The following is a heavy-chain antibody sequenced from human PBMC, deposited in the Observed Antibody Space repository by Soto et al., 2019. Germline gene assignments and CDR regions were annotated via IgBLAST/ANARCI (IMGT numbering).Heavy chain of an antibody. V-gene: IGHV1-3*01. CDR1: GYTFTSYA. J-gene: IGHJ2*01. CDR3: ARLPLAVAGTWYFDL. Sequence: QVQLVQSGAEVKKPGASVKVSCKASGYTFTSYAMHWVRQAPGQRLEWMGWINAGNGNTKYSQKFEGRVTITRDTSASIAYMELSSLRSEDTAVYYCARLPLAVAGTWYFDLWGRGTLVTGSS. CDR2: INAGNGNT. D-gene: IGHD6-19*01.